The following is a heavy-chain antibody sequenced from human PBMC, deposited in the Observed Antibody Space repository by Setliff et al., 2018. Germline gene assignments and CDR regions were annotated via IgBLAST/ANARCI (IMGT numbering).Heavy chain of an antibody. Sequence: ASVKVSCKVSGYTLTELSMHWVRQAPGKGLEWMGGFDPEDGETIYAQKFQGRVTITADESTSTAYMELSSLKPEDTAVYYCARSPFPVDTVMVTTFDSWGQGTLVTVS. J-gene: IGHJ4*02. D-gene: IGHD5-18*01. CDR2: FDPEDGET. CDR1: GYTLTELS. V-gene: IGHV1-24*01. CDR3: ARSPFPVDTVMVTTFDS.